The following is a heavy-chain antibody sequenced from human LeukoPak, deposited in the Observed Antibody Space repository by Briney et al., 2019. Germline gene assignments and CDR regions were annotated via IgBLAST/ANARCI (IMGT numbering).Heavy chain of an antibody. V-gene: IGHV3-23*01. CDR1: GFTFSSYA. D-gene: IGHD3-22*01. J-gene: IGHJ4*02. CDR2: ISGSGGST. CDR3: AKGGSTYYYDSSGYYRTFDY. Sequence: GGSLRLSCAASGFTFSSYAMSWVHQAPGKGLEWVSAISGSGGSTYYADSVKGRFTISRDNSKNTLYLQMNSLRAEDTAVYYCAKGGSTYYYDSSGYYRTFDYWGQGTLVTVSS.